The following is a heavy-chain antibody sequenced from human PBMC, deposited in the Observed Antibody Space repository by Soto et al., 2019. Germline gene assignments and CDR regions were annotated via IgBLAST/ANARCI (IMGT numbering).Heavy chain of an antibody. Sequence: SETLSLTCSVSGGSINSSSYFWGWVRQPPGKGLEWIGSIYYSGSTYYNPSLRSRVTISVDTSKNQFSLKLSSVTAADAAVFYCARHYSSGSRNWFDPWGQGTLVTVSS. CDR3: ARHYSSGSRNWFDP. D-gene: IGHD6-19*01. V-gene: IGHV4-39*01. J-gene: IGHJ5*02. CDR2: IYYSGST. CDR1: GGSINSSSYF.